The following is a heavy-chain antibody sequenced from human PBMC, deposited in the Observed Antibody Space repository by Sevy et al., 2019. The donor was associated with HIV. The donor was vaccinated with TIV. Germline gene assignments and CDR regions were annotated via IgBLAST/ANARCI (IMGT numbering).Heavy chain of an antibody. CDR3: AKEWTLLSDWYGEFDY. V-gene: IGHV3-23*01. Sequence: GSQRLSCAASGFTFTNYGMHWVRQAPGKGLEWVSGITNSGANTYYADSVGGGFTVSRDNSKNTVYMQLNSLRAEDTAIYYCAKEWTLLSDWYGEFDYWGQGTLVTVSS. J-gene: IGHJ4*02. CDR2: ITNSGANT. D-gene: IGHD6-19*01. CDR1: GFTFTNYG.